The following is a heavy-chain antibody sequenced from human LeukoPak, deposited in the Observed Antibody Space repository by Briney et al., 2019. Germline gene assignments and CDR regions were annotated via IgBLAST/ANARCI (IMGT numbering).Heavy chain of an antibody. V-gene: IGHV1-69*05. Sequence: ASVKVSCKASGGTFSSYAISWVRQAPRQGLEWMGGIIPIFGTANYAQKFQGRVTITTDESTSTAYMELSSLRSEDTAVYYCARGSTSFLPYDYWGQGTLVTVSS. CDR2: IIPIFGTA. CDR1: GGTFSSYA. D-gene: IGHD2-2*01. J-gene: IGHJ4*02. CDR3: ARGSTSFLPYDY.